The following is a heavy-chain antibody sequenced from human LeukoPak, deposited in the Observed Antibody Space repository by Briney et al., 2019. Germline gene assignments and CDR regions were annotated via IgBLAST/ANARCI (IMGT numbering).Heavy chain of an antibody. CDR3: ARLPLSMSGYPPDY. J-gene: IGHJ4*02. D-gene: IGHD3-3*01. CDR2: IYYSGKT. CDR1: GGSISSHS. V-gene: IGHV4-39*01. Sequence: SETLSLTCTVSGGSISSHSWGWIRQSPGKGLEWIGSIYYSGKTYYNPSVKSRVTMSADTSKNQFSLNSSSVTAADTAVYYCARLPLSMSGYPPDYWGQGTLVTVPS.